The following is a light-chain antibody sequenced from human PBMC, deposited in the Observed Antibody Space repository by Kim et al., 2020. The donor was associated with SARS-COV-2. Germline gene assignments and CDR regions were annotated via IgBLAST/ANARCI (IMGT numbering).Light chain of an antibody. CDR1: QTFSTV. CDR2: DSS. Sequence: LAPGERATLSCRASQTFSTVLAWYQQKPGQAPRLLIYDSSNRATGVPDRFSGSGSGKDFTLTISSLEPEDFAVYFCLQYGNSPWTFGQGTKVDIK. CDR3: LQYGNSPWT. J-gene: IGKJ1*01. V-gene: IGKV3-20*01.